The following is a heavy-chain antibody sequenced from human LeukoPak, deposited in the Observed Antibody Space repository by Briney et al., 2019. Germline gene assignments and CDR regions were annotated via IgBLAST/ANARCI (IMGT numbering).Heavy chain of an antibody. V-gene: IGHV3-7*01. CDR3: ARRAPGIAVGGEYYFDY. CDR2: IKQDGSEK. CDR1: GFTFSSYW. J-gene: IGHJ4*02. D-gene: IGHD6-19*01. Sequence: PGGSLRLSCAASGFTFSSYWMSWVRQAPGKGLEWVANIKQDGSEKYYVDSVKGRFTISRDNAKNSLYLQMNSLRAEDTAVYYCARRAPGIAVGGEYYFDYWGQGTLVTVSS.